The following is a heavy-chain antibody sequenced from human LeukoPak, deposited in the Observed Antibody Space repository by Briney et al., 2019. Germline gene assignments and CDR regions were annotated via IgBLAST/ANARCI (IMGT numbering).Heavy chain of an antibody. CDR3: ARRAGAYSHPYDY. CDR2: IRYDGTNK. CDR1: GFTFSSFG. V-gene: IGHV3-30*02. J-gene: IGHJ4*02. Sequence: GGSLRLSCAASGFTFSSFGMHWARQAPGQGLEWVAFIRYDGTNKYYADSVKGRFTISRDHSKNTLYLQMNGLRAEDTAVYYCARRAGAYSHPYDYWGQGTLVTVSS. D-gene: IGHD4/OR15-4a*01.